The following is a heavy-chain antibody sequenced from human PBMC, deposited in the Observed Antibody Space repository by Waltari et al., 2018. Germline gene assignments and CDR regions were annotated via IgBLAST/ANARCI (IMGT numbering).Heavy chain of an antibody. CDR1: GGSFSGYY. V-gene: IGHV4-34*01. CDR3: ARGSGRSYYFDY. D-gene: IGHD3-10*01. J-gene: IGHJ4*02. Sequence: QVQLQQWGAGLLKPSETLSLTCAVYGGSFSGYYWSWIRQPPGKGLEWIGEINHSGSTNYNPSLKSRVTISVDTSKNQFSLKLSSVTAADTAVYYCARGSGRSYYFDYWGQGTLVTVSS. CDR2: INHSGST.